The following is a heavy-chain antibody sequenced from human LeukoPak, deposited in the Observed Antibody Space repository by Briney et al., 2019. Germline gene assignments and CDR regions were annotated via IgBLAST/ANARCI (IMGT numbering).Heavy chain of an antibody. CDR1: GYTFTSYD. CDR2: MNPNSGNT. V-gene: IGHV1-8*01. Sequence: ASVKVSCKASGYTFTSYDINWLRQATGQGLEWMGWMNPNSGNTGYAQKFQGRVTMTRNTSISTAYMELSSLRSEDTAVYYCARRRGYSSGYSRWFDPWGQGTLVTVSS. J-gene: IGHJ5*02. CDR3: ARRRGYSSGYSRWFDP. D-gene: IGHD3-22*01.